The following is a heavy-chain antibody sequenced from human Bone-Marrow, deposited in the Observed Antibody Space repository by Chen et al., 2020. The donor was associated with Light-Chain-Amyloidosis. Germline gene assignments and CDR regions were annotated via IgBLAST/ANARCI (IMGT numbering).Heavy chain of an antibody. Sequence: GYFWGWIRQPPGKGLEWIGVLDFCHGGSPYYSPSVKSRVTITADTAKNXXXXNLTTVTAADTATYYCARGAVGGTTGVWGQGTLVTVSS. CDR1: GYF. D-gene: IGHD1-26*01. CDR3: ARGAVGGTTGV. J-gene: IGHJ4*02. V-gene: IGHV4-38-2*02. CDR2: LDFCHGGSP.